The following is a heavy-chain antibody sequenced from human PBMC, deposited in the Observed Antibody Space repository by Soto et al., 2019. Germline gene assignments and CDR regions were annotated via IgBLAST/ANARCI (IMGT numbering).Heavy chain of an antibody. CDR3: ANIIAVTSAFDI. V-gene: IGHV3-30*18. CDR1: GFTFSSYG. Sequence: QVQLVESGGGVVQSGRSLRLSCAASGFTFSSYGMHWVRQAPGKGLEWVAVISYDGSNKYYADSVKGRFTISRDNSKNTLYLQMNSLRAEDTAVYYCANIIAVTSAFDIWGQGTMVTVSS. CDR2: ISYDGSNK. D-gene: IGHD4-4*01. J-gene: IGHJ3*02.